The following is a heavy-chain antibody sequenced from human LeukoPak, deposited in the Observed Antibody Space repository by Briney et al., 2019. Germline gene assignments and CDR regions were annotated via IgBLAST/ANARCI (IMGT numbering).Heavy chain of an antibody. V-gene: IGHV3-74*01. CDR1: GFTFSTYE. Sequence: PGGSLRLSCAASGFTFSTYEINWVRQAPGKGLVWVSRINSDGTSTTYADSVKGRFTISRDNAKNTLYLQMNSLRVEDTAVFHCAREGTYSNGPDYWGQGTLVTVSS. J-gene: IGHJ4*02. CDR3: AREGTYSNGPDY. CDR2: INSDGTST. D-gene: IGHD3-22*01.